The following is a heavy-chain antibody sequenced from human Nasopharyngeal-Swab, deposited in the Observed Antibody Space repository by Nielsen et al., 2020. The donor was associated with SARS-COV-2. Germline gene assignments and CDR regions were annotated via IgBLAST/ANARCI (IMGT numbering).Heavy chain of an antibody. J-gene: IGHJ6*03. CDR3: AIVADYYYYYYYMDV. V-gene: IGHV4-34*01. CDR2: INHSGST. Sequence: SETLSLTCAVYGGSFSGYYWSWIRQPPGKGLEWIGEINHSGSTNYSPSLKSRVTISVDTSKNQFSLKLSSVTAADTAVYYCAIVADYYYYYYYMDVWGKGTTVTVSS. CDR1: GGSFSGYY.